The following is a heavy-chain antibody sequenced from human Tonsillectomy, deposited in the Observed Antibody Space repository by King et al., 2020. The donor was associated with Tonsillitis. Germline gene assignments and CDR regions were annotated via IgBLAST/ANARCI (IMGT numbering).Heavy chain of an antibody. CDR1: EFTVSSNY. CDR3: ARGRVQATETWVDAFDI. V-gene: IGHV3-53*01. CDR2: LYSSGST. D-gene: IGHD3-16*01. J-gene: IGHJ3*02. Sequence: EVQLVESGGGLIQPGGSLRLSCAASEFTVSSNYMSWVRQAPGKGLEWVSVLYSSGSTYYAESVRGRFTVSRDNSKNTLYLQMNSLRGEDTAVYYCARGRVQATETWVDAFDIWGQGTMVTVSS.